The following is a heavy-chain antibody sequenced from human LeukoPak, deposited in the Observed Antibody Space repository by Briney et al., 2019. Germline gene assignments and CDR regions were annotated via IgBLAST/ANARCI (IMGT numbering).Heavy chain of an antibody. D-gene: IGHD6-19*01. CDR1: GFTFSSYG. CDR2: IRYDGSNK. CDR3: ARPRDSIAVAGPFDY. Sequence: PGGSLRLSCAASGFTFSSYGMHWVRQAPGKGLEWVAFIRYDGSNKYYADSVKGRFTISRDNSKNTLYLQMNSLRAEDTAVYYCARPRDSIAVAGPFDYWGQGTLVTVSS. J-gene: IGHJ4*02. V-gene: IGHV3-30*02.